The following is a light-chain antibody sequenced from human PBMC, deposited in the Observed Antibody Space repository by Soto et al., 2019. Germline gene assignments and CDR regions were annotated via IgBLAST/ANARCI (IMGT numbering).Light chain of an antibody. V-gene: IGKV3-15*01. CDR1: QSVSSN. CDR2: GAS. CDR3: QQYNNWPFSP. J-gene: IGKJ4*01. Sequence: EIVMTQSPATLSVSPGERATLSCRASQSVSSNLAWYQQKPGQAPRLLIYGASTRATGIPARFSGSGSGTEFTLTISSLQSEDFAVYYCQQYNNWPFSPFGGGTKVEIK.